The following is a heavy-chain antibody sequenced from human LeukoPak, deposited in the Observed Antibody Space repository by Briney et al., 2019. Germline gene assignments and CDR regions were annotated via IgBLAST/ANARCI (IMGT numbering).Heavy chain of an antibody. CDR3: ARDPAAMGFHDAFDI. J-gene: IGHJ3*02. D-gene: IGHD2-2*01. CDR1: GGSISSYY. V-gene: IGHV4-59*12. Sequence: SETLSLTCTVSGGSISSYYWSWIRQPPGKGLEWIGSIYYSGSTYYNPSLKSRVTISVDTSKNQFSLKLSSVTAADTAVYYCARDPAAMGFHDAFDIGGKGKMVTVSS. CDR2: IYYSGST.